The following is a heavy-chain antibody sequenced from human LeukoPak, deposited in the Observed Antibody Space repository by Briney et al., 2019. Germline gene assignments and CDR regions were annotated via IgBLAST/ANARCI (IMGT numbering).Heavy chain of an antibody. D-gene: IGHD1-20*01. J-gene: IGHJ3*02. Sequence: SETLSLTCAVYGGSFSGYYWTWIRQPPGKGLEWIGEINHSGSTNYNPSLKSRVTISVDTSKNQFSLKLRSVTAADTAVYYCARDRAITGTTFDAFDIWGQGTMVTVSS. V-gene: IGHV4-34*01. CDR1: GGSFSGYY. CDR3: ARDRAITGTTFDAFDI. CDR2: INHSGST.